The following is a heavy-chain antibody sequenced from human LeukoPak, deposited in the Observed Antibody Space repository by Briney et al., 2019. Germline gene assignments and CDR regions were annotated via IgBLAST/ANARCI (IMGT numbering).Heavy chain of an antibody. J-gene: IGHJ3*02. CDR3: VKAGYSSGGGAFDI. CDR1: GFTSSSYA. V-gene: IGHV3-64D*06. D-gene: IGHD6-19*01. CDR2: ISSNGGST. Sequence: PGGSLRLSCSASGFTSSSYAMHWVRQAPGKGLEYVSAISSNGGSTYYADSVKGRFTISRDNSKNTLYLQMSSLRAEDTAVYYCVKAGYSSGGGAFDIWGQGTMVTVSS.